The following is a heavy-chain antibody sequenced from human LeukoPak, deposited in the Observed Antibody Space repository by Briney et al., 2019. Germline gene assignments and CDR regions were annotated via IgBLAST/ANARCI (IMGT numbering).Heavy chain of an antibody. CDR1: GYSFTNYW. D-gene: IGHD1-26*01. J-gene: IGHJ3*02. V-gene: IGHV5-51*01. CDR3: ARSGSLGTFDI. Sequence: GESLKISCKGSGYSFTNYWIGWVRQMPGKGLEWMGIIYPGDSDTRYSPSFQGQVTISADKSISTAHLQSSLKASDTAMYYCARSGSLGTFDIWGQGTMVTVSS. CDR2: IYPGDSDT.